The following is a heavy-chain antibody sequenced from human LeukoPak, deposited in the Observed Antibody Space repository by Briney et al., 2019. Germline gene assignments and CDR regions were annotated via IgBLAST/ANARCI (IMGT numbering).Heavy chain of an antibody. Sequence: SETLSLTCTVSGGPISTYYWTWIRQPTGKGLEWIGRIYTSGSTNYNPSLKSRVTMSLDKSENQFSLKLTSVTAADTATYYCARECGPYTYGYLDSWGPGTPVTVSS. CDR1: GGPISTYY. CDR2: IYTSGST. V-gene: IGHV4-4*07. D-gene: IGHD5-18*01. CDR3: ARECGPYTYGYLDS. J-gene: IGHJ4*02.